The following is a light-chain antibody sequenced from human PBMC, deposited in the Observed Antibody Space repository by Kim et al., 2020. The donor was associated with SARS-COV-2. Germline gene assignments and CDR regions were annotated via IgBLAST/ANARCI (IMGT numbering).Light chain of an antibody. CDR1: KLGDKY. V-gene: IGLV3-1*01. CDR3: QAWDSSTAEVV. CDR2: QDS. J-gene: IGLJ2*01. Sequence: PGQTASITCSGDKLGDKYACWYQQKPGQSPVLVIYQDSKRPSGIPERFSGSNSGNTATLTISGTQAMDEADYYCQAWDSSTAEVVFGGGTQLTVL.